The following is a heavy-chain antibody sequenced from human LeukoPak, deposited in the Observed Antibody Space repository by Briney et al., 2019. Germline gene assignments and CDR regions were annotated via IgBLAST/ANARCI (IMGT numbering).Heavy chain of an antibody. CDR2: SIHIFGTA. CDR1: GGTFTSYA. D-gene: IGHD3-10*01. J-gene: IGHJ6*02. V-gene: IGHV1-69*13. Sequence: GASVKLSCKASGGTFTSYAISWVRQAPGQGLEWRGGSIHIFGTANYAQKGQGRVTITADECTSTAYMELSSLRSEDTAVYYCPREAYYYGSGSYYTGRAPYGMDVWGQGTTVTVSS. CDR3: PREAYYYGSGSYYTGRAPYGMDV.